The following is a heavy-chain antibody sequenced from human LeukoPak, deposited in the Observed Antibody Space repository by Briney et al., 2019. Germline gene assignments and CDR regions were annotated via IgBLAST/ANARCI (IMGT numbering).Heavy chain of an antibody. CDR3: ARAPYYYGSGSYYTVLNYYGMDV. Sequence: SETLSLTCTVSGGSISSYYWSWIRQPPGKGLEWIGYIYYSGSTNYNPSLKSRVTISVDTSKNQFSLKLSSVTAADTAVYYCARAPYYYGSGSYYTVLNYYGMDVWGQGTTVTVSS. D-gene: IGHD3-10*01. V-gene: IGHV4-59*01. CDR1: GGSISSYY. J-gene: IGHJ6*02. CDR2: IYYSGST.